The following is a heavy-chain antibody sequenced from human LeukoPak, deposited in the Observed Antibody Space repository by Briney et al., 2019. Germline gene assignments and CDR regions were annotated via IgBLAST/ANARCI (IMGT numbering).Heavy chain of an antibody. CDR1: GGSFSGYY. CDR2: INHSGST. D-gene: IGHD6-19*01. J-gene: IGHJ4*02. Sequence: SETLSLTCAVYGGSFSGYYWSWIRQPPGKGLEWIGEINHSGSTNYNPSLKSRVTISVDTSKNQFSLNLTSVTAADTAVYYCAKNVAVAAAHFDYWGQGTLVTVSS. CDR3: AKNVAVAAAHFDY. V-gene: IGHV4-34*01.